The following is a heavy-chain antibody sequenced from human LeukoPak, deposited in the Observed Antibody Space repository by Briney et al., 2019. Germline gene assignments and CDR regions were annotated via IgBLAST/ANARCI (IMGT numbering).Heavy chain of an antibody. V-gene: IGHV1-18*01. CDR3: ARTLAARPILYYYGMDV. CDR2: ISAYNGNT. CDR1: GYTFTSYG. D-gene: IGHD6-6*01. Sequence: GASVKVSCKASGYTFTSYGISWVRQAPGQGLEWMGWISAYNGNTNYAQKLQGRVTMTTDTSTSTAYMELRSLRSDDTAVYYCARTLAARPILYYYGMDVWGQGTTVTVSS. J-gene: IGHJ6*02.